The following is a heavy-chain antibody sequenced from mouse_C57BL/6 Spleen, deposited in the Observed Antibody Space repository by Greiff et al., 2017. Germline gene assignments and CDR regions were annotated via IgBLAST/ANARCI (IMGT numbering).Heavy chain of an antibody. V-gene: IGHV14-2*01. CDR3: ALYDYDEYYFDY. J-gene: IGHJ2*01. CDR2: IDPEDGET. Sequence: EVQLQESGAELVKPGASVKLSCTASGFNIKDYYMHWVKQRTEQGLEWIGRIDPEDGETKYAPKFQGKATITADTSSNTAYLQLSSLTSEDTAVYYCALYDYDEYYFDYWGQGTTLTVSS. D-gene: IGHD2-4*01. CDR1: GFNIKDYY.